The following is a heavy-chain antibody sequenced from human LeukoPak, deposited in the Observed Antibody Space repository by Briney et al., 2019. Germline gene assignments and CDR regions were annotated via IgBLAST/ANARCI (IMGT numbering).Heavy chain of an antibody. D-gene: IGHD3-9*01. V-gene: IGHV1-2*02. CDR1: GYTFTDYY. Sequence: ASVKVSCKASGYTFTDYYMHWVRQAPGQGLEWMGWINPNSGGTNYAQKFQGRVIMTRDMSISTAYMELNRLRSDDTAVYYCARERGDYDILTDYYEGNCFDPWGQGTLVTVSS. CDR2: INPNSGGT. CDR3: ARERGDYDILTDYYEGNCFDP. J-gene: IGHJ5*02.